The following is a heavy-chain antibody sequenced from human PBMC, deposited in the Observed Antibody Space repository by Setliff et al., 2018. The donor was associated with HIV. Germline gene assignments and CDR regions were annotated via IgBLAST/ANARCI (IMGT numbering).Heavy chain of an antibody. CDR2: IYYSGST. CDR1: GGSISSSSYY. D-gene: IGHD4-17*01. V-gene: IGHV4-39*07. CDR3: ARDGDYNYYGMDV. J-gene: IGHJ6*02. Sequence: LSLTCTVSGGSISSSSYYWGWIRQPPGKGLEWIGTIYYSGSTNYNPSLKGRVTISVDTPKNQFSLKLSSVTAADTAVYYCARDGDYNYYGMDVWGQGTTVTVSS.